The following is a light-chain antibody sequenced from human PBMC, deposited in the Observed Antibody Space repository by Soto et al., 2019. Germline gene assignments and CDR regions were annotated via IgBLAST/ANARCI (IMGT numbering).Light chain of an antibody. J-gene: IGKJ1*01. Sequence: DIVMTQSPLSLPVTPGQPASISCRSSQSLHSGGNDYLDWYLQKPGQSPQLLIYLGSNRASGVPDRFSGSGSGTDFTLKISRVEAEDVGIYYCMQALQMRTFGQGTKVDIK. CDR3: MQALQMRT. CDR1: QSLHSGGNDY. CDR2: LGS. V-gene: IGKV2-28*01.